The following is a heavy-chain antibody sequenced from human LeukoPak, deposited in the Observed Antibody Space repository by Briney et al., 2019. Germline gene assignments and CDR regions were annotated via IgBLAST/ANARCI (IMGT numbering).Heavy chain of an antibody. V-gene: IGHV4-59*01. CDR1: GGSISGYS. CDR2: FYNSGRT. CDR3: ARLHRYSGFNSVFFGY. J-gene: IGHJ4*02. D-gene: IGHD5-12*01. Sequence: SETLSLTCTVSGGSISGYSWSWIRQSPGRGLEWIGYFYNSGRTKYNPFLGSRVTVSVDTSKDQFSLKLSSVTSADTAVYYCARLHRYSGFNSVFFGYWGQGILVTVSS.